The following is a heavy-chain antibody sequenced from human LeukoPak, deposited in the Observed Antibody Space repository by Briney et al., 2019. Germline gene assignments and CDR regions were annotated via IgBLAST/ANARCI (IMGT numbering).Heavy chain of an antibody. CDR1: GFTFSSYG. Sequence: GGSLRLSCAASGFTFSSYGMHWVRQAPGKGLEWVAVISYDGSNKYYADSVKGRFTISRDNSKNTLNLQMNSLRAEDTAVYYCAKDRSGSYRAEYFQHWGQGTLVTVSS. D-gene: IGHD1-26*01. CDR2: ISYDGSNK. CDR3: AKDRSGSYRAEYFQH. J-gene: IGHJ1*01. V-gene: IGHV3-30*18.